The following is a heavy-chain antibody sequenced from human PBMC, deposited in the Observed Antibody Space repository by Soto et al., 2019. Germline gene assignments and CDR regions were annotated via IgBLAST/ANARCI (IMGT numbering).Heavy chain of an antibody. V-gene: IGHV4-31*03. Sequence: QVQLQESGPGLVKPSQTLSLTCTVSGGSISSGGYYWSWIRQHPGKGLEWIGYIYYSGSTYYNPSLKSRVTISVDTSKNQFSLKLSSVTAADTAVYYCARDRIGCITGTTCYYYGMDVWGQGTTVTVSS. CDR2: IYYSGST. CDR1: GGSISSGGYY. J-gene: IGHJ6*02. D-gene: IGHD1-7*01. CDR3: ARDRIGCITGTTCYYYGMDV.